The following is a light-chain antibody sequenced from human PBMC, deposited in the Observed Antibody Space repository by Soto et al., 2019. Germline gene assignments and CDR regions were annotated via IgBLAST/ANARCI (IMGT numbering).Light chain of an antibody. CDR1: SSVVGGYNF. V-gene: IGLV2-14*01. J-gene: IGLJ1*01. CDR3: SSYTSSSTYV. CDR2: DVS. Sequence: QSALAQPASVSGSPGQSITISCTGTSSVVGGYNFVSWYQQHPGKAPKLMIYDVSNRPSGASNRFSGSKSGNTASLTIYGLQAEDEADYSCSSYTSSSTYVFGTGTKVTVL.